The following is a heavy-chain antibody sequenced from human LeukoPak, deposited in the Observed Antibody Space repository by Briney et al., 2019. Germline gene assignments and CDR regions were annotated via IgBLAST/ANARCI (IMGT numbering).Heavy chain of an antibody. CDR2: IYYSGST. V-gene: IGHV4-39*06. D-gene: IGHD7-27*01. J-gene: IGHJ4*02. CDR1: GGSISSSSYY. CDR3: ARIPLTLTGDPRSFDY. Sequence: SETLSLTCTVSGGSISSSSYYWGWIRQPPGKGLEWIGSIYYSGSTYYNPSLKSRVTISVDTSKNQFPLKLSSVTAADTAVYYCARIPLTLTGDPRSFDYWGQGTLVTVSS.